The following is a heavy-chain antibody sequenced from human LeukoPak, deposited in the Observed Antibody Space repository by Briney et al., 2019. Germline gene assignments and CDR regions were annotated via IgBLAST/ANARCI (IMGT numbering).Heavy chain of an antibody. V-gene: IGHV3-7*01. Sequence: GSLRLSCXVXGFSINNYWMTWYRQAPGKGLECVAHIKGDASEKHYVDSVKGRFTISRDNPENSLYLQMNSLRAEDTAVYYCARQAGVTWGQGTLVTVSS. D-gene: IGHD6-19*01. CDR3: ARQAGVT. J-gene: IGHJ5*02. CDR2: IKGDASEK. CDR1: GFSINNYW.